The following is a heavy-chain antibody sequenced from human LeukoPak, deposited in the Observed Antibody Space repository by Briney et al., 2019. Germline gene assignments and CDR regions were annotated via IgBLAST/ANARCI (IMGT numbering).Heavy chain of an antibody. V-gene: IGHV3-7*01. Sequence: PGGSLRLSCAASGFTFSSYWMSWVRQAPGKGLEWVANIKQDGSEKYYVDSVKGRFTISRDNAKNSLYLQMNSLRAEDTAVYYCARDEESEYSSTPSGYWGQGTLVTVSS. CDR1: GFTFSSYW. D-gene: IGHD6-6*01. J-gene: IGHJ4*02. CDR2: IKQDGSEK. CDR3: ARDEESEYSSTPSGY.